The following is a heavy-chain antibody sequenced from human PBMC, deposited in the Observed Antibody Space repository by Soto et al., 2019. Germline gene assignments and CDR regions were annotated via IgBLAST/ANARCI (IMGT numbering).Heavy chain of an antibody. Sequence: ASVKVSGKASGYTFTSYYMHWVRQAPGQGLEWMGIINPSGGSTSYAQKFQGRVTMTRDTSTSTVYMELSSLRSEDTAVYYCARDYGDYVYHYWGQGTLVTVSS. CDR1: GYTFTSYY. V-gene: IGHV1-46*01. D-gene: IGHD4-17*01. CDR3: ARDYGDYVYHY. CDR2: INPSGGST. J-gene: IGHJ4*02.